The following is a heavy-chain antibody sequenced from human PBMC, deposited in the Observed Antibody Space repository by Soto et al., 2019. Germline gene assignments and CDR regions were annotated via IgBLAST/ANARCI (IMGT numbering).Heavy chain of an antibody. CDR3: ARGNHRWLQLWYFDL. CDR2: IIPIFGTA. D-gene: IGHD5-12*01. J-gene: IGHJ2*01. V-gene: IGHV1-69*12. Sequence: QVQLVQSGAEVKKPGSSVTVSCKASGGTFSSYTISWVRQAPGQGLEWMGGIIPIFGTANYAQKFQGRVTITAGESTSTADMELSSLRSEDTAVYYCARGNHRWLQLWYFDLWGRGTLVTVSS. CDR1: GGTFSSYT.